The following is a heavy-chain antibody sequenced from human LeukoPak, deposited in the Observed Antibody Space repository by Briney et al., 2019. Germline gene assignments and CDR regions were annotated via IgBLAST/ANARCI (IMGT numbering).Heavy chain of an antibody. CDR1: GFTFDDYA. V-gene: IGHV3-9*01. D-gene: IGHD2-15*01. Sequence: HSGGSLRLSCAASGFTFDDYAMHWVRQAPGKGLEWVSGISWNSGSIGYADSVKGRLTISRDNAKNSLYLQMNSLRAEDTALYYCARDVAGYCSGGSCYSLYYFDYWGQGTLVTVSS. CDR3: ARDVAGYCSGGSCYSLYYFDY. CDR2: ISWNSGSI. J-gene: IGHJ4*02.